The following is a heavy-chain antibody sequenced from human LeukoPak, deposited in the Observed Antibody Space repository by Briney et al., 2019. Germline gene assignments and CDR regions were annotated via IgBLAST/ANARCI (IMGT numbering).Heavy chain of an antibody. CDR3: ARGRTGAAALDS. V-gene: IGHV4-34*01. J-gene: IGHJ4*02. CDR1: GGSFSGHY. Sequence: PSETLSLTCAVYGGSFSGHYWTWIRQPPGKGLEWIGESTHSGSTNYNPSLKSRVTISVDTSKSQFSLKLTSVTAADTAVYHCARGRTGAAALDSWGPGTLVTVYS. CDR2: STHSGST. D-gene: IGHD2-2*01.